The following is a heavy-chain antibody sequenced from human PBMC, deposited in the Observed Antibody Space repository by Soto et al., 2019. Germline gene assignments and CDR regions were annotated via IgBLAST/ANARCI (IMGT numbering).Heavy chain of an antibody. D-gene: IGHD3-3*01. CDR2: LLPIFGTA. Sequence: SVEVSCKASGGTFSSYSISWVGQAPGQGLEWMRGLLPIFGTANYAQKFQGRVTITADEPTSTAYMELSSLRSEDAAVYSCARATYYDFWSGYFPFDYWGQGTLVTVSS. CDR1: GGTFSSYS. V-gene: IGHV1-69*13. CDR3: ARATYYDFWSGYFPFDY. J-gene: IGHJ4*02.